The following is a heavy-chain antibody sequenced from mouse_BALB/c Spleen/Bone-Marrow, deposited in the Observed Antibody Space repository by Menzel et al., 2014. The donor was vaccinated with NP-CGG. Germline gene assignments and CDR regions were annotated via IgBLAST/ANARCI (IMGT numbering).Heavy chain of an antibody. CDR3: TGTGTRYFDV. CDR2: IRLKSHNYAT. D-gene: IGHD4-1*01. CDR1: GFTFSNYW. V-gene: IGHV6-6*02. J-gene: IGHJ1*01. Sequence: EVQLQQSGGGLTQPGGSMKLSCVSSGFTFSNYWMNWVRQSPEKGLEWVAEIRLKSHNYATHYAESVKGRFTISRDDSKSSGYLQMHNLRAEDTGIYYCTGTGTRYFDVWGAGTTVNVSS.